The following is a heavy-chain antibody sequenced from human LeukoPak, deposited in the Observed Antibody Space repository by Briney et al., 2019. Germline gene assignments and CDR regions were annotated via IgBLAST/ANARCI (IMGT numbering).Heavy chain of an antibody. D-gene: IGHD2-21*01. CDR3: AKAPVTTCRGAYCYPFDY. J-gene: IGHJ4*02. CDR1: GFTVSSNY. V-gene: IGHV3-53*01. CDR2: IYSGGST. Sequence: PGGSLRLSCAASGFTVSSNYMSWVRQAPGKGLEWVSVIYSGGSTYYADSVKGRFTISRDNSKNTLYLQMNRLRPEDAAVYYCAKAPVTTCRGAYCYPFDYWGQGTLVTVSS.